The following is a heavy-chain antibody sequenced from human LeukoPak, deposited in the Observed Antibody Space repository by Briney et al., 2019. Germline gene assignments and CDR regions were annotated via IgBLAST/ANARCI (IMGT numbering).Heavy chain of an antibody. CDR1: GFTLSSYL. CDR3: ARDSLYGMDV. V-gene: IGHV3-74*01. Sequence: PGGSLRLSCAASGFTLSSYLMHWVRQAPGKGQVWVSGINSDGSSTGYADSVKGRFSLSRDNAKNTLYLQVNSLRAEDTAVYYCARDSLYGMDVWGQGTTVTVS. J-gene: IGHJ6*02. CDR2: INSDGSST.